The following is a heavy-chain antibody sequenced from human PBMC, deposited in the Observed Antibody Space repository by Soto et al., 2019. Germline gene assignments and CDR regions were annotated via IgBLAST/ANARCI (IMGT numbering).Heavy chain of an antibody. CDR1: GFAFNNYA. V-gene: IGHV3-23*01. Sequence: EVPLLESGGDLVQPGGSLRLSCVASGFAFNNYAMSWVRQAPGKGLEWVSTIDRTGGATHYADSVKGRFTISRDNSKDTLFLHMNILGVEDAAKYYCAADVGDGGPLFEFWGQGTLVTVSS. D-gene: IGHD2-15*01. CDR3: AADVGDGGPLFEF. CDR2: IDRTGGAT. J-gene: IGHJ4*02.